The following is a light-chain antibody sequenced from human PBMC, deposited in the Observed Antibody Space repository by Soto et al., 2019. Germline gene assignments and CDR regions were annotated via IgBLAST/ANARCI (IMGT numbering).Light chain of an antibody. J-gene: IGKJ2*01. CDR3: QQSYSTPYT. CDR1: QSMSNN. Sequence: DIQMTQSPSSLSASVGDRVTLTCRASQSMSNNLTWYQQKPGQAPKLLIYAASSLQSGVPSRFSGSGSGTDFTLTISSLQPEYFATYYCQQSYSTPYTFGQGTKLEIK. V-gene: IGKV1-39*01. CDR2: AAS.